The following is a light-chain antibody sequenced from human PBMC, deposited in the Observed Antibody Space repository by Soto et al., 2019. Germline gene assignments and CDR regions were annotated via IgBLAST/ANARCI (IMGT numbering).Light chain of an antibody. CDR1: KLSDKY. Sequence: SYELTQPPSVSVSPGQTATITCSGDKLSDKYTCWYQKKPGQSPVLVIYQDRKRPSGIPERFSGSNSDNTATLTITGTQAMDEADYYCQAWDSTTAPYVFGTGTKVTVL. J-gene: IGLJ1*01. CDR2: QDR. V-gene: IGLV3-1*01. CDR3: QAWDSTTAPYV.